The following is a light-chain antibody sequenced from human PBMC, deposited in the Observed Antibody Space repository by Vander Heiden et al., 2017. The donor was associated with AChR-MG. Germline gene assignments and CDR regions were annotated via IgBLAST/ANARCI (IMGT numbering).Light chain of an antibody. CDR1: YSNIGTNT. Sequence: QSVVTQSPSASGTPGQRVPISCSGSYSNIGTNTVNWYQQFPGTAPKLLIYYNNQRPSGVPDRFSASKSGTSASLAISGLQSEDEADYYCASWDDDVNGSVFGGGTKLTVL. CDR3: ASWDDDVNGSV. V-gene: IGLV1-44*01. J-gene: IGLJ2*01. CDR2: YNN.